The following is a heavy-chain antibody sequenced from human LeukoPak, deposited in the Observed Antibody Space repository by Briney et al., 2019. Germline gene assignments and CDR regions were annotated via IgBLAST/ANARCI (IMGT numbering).Heavy chain of an antibody. J-gene: IGHJ4*02. CDR2: ISGRSATT. CDR1: GFSFGSYG. Sequence: PGGSLRLSCAASGFSFGSYGLSWVRQAPGKGLQWVAYISGRSATTHYADSVEGRFTISRDNAKNLLYLQMSSLRAEDTAVYYCARDLDSGSYFFAYWGQGTPVIVSS. V-gene: IGHV3-48*04. D-gene: IGHD3-22*01. CDR3: ARDLDSGSYFFAY.